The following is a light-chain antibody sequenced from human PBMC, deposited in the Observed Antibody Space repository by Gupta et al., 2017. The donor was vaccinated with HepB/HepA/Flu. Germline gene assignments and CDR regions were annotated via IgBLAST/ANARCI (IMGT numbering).Light chain of an antibody. CDR2: VNG. CDR3: QSYDSSLSGYVV. V-gene: IGLV1-40*01. CDR1: SPNIGAGYD. J-gene: IGLJ2*01. Sequence: QSVLTQPPSVSAAPEPRVPISCTGSSPNIGAGYDVHWYQQLPGTAPKLLIYVNGNRPSGVPDRFSGSKSGTSASLSITGLQAEDEADYYCQSYDSSLSGYVVFGGGTKLTVL.